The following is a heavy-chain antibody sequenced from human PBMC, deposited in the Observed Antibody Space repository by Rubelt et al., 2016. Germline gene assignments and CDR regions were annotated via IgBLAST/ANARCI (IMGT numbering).Heavy chain of an antibody. D-gene: IGHD3-22*01. CDR3: ARPMRDYYDSSGLLSALEI. V-gene: IGHV4-39*01. CDR2: IYYSGST. Sequence: GLEWIGSIYYSGSTRYNPSLKSRVTISVDTSKNQFSLELTSVTAADTAVYYCARPMRDYYDSSGLLSALEIWGQGTMVTVSS. J-gene: IGHJ3*02.